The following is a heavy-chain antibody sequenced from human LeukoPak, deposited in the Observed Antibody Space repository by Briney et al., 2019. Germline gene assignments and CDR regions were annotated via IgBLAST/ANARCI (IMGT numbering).Heavy chain of an antibody. Sequence: GGSLRLSCATSGFIFSNYAMIWVRQAPGKGLEWVSAITGSGGRTYYADSVKGRFTISRDNSKNTLFLQVNSLRAEDTAVYYCAKDTAPTHSGYSYEVRYFDLWGRGTLVAVSS. CDR1: GFIFSNYA. V-gene: IGHV3-23*01. D-gene: IGHD5-18*01. J-gene: IGHJ2*01. CDR2: ITGSGGRT. CDR3: AKDTAPTHSGYSYEVRYFDL.